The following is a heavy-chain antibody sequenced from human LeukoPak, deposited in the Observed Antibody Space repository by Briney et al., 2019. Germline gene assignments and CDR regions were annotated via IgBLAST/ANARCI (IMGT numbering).Heavy chain of an antibody. V-gene: IGHV4-59*08. D-gene: IGHD5-24*01. Sequence: SETLSLTCAVSGGSINSYYWAWIRQPPGKGLEWVGYIYYSGSTNYNPSLKSRVTIAVDTTKNQFSLKLSSVTAADTAVYYCASFGRRDGYNPYYFDYWGQGSLVTVSS. J-gene: IGHJ4*02. CDR3: ASFGRRDGYNPYYFDY. CDR2: IYYSGST. CDR1: GGSINSYY.